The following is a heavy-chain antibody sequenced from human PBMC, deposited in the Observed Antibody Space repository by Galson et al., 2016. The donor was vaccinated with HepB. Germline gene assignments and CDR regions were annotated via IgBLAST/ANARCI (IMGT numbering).Heavy chain of an antibody. Sequence: RLSCAASGFTFSDYWMSWVRQAPGKGLEWLANIRQDGSETQYVDSVKGRFTISRDNAENSHYLQMNSLRAEDTAVYYCATTTRSSSHDYWGQGTLVTVSA. CDR3: ATTTRSSSHDY. CDR2: IRQDGSET. CDR1: GFTFSDYW. D-gene: IGHD1-14*01. J-gene: IGHJ4*02. V-gene: IGHV3-7*01.